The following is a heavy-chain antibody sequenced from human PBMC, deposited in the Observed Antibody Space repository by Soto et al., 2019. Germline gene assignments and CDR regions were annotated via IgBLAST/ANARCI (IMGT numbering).Heavy chain of an antibody. CDR1: GGSISRSGFY. V-gene: IGHV4-39*01. Sequence: QLQLQESGPGLVKPSETLSLTCSVSGGSISRSGFYWGWIRQPPGKGPEWIGSMYYSGTTYYNPSLKSRVTISGDTSKNQFSLKMSSVTAADTATYYCARHPAGDCYGEMIYYFDLWGQGTLVIVSA. D-gene: IGHD2-21*02. J-gene: IGHJ4*02. CDR2: MYYSGTT. CDR3: ARHPAGDCYGEMIYYFDL.